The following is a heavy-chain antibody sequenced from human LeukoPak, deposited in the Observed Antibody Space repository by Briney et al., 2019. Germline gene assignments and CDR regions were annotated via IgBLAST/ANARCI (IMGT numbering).Heavy chain of an antibody. V-gene: IGHV4-59*01. CDR1: GGSISSYY. J-gene: IGHJ3*02. CDR2: IYYSGST. D-gene: IGHD2-15*01. Sequence: SETLSLTCTVSGGSISSYYRSWIRQPPGKGLEWIGYIYYSGSTNYNPSLKSRVTISVDTSKNQFSLKLSSVTAADTAVYYCARADGYCSGGSCYPRAFDIWGQGTMVTVSS. CDR3: ARADGYCSGGSCYPRAFDI.